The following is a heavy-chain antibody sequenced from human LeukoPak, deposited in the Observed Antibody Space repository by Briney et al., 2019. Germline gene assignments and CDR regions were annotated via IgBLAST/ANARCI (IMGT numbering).Heavy chain of an antibody. D-gene: IGHD2-2*01. CDR3: ARGKPVPAANSGAFDI. V-gene: IGHV1-69*04. CDR1: GGTFSSYA. Sequence: SVKVSCKASGGTFSSYAISWVRQAPGQGLEWMGRIIPILGIANYAQKFQGRVAITADKSTSTAYMELSSLRSEDTAVYYCARGKPVPAANSGAFDIWGQGTMVTVSS. J-gene: IGHJ3*02. CDR2: IIPILGIA.